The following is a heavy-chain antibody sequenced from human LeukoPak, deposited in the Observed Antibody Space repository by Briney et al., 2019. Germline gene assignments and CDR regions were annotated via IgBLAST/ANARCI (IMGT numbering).Heavy chain of an antibody. D-gene: IGHD3-22*01. V-gene: IGHV3-23*01. CDR3: AKETYYDSSGAPLFDY. CDR2: ISGSGGST. CDR1: GFSFTDYP. J-gene: IGHJ4*02. Sequence: PGGSLRLSCATSGFSFTDYPMNWVRQAPGKGLEWVSAISGSGGSTYYPDSVKGRFTISRDNSKNTLYLQMNSLRAEDTAVYYCAKETYYDSSGAPLFDYWGQGTLVTVSS.